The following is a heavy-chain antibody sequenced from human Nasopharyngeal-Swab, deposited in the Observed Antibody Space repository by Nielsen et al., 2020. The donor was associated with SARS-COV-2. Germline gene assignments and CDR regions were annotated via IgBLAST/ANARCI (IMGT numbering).Heavy chain of an antibody. D-gene: IGHD6-13*01. J-gene: IGHJ4*02. CDR3: AKDPGIAAAGAFWYFDY. Sequence: WIRQPPGKGLEWVSAISGSGGSTYYADSVKGRFTISRDNSKDTLYLQMNSLRAEDTAVYYCAKDPGIAAAGAFWYFDYWGQGTLVTVSS. V-gene: IGHV3-23*01. CDR2: ISGSGGST.